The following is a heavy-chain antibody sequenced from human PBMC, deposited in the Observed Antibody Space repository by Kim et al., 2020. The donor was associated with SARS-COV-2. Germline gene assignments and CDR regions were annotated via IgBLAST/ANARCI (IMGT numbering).Heavy chain of an antibody. CDR3: ARVTTITAPFYDY. D-gene: IGHD4-4*01. V-gene: IGHV3-23*01. Sequence: GGSLRLSCAASGFTFSRYGLSWDRQAPGKGLEWVSGISASSGDTYYADSVQGRFTISRDNAKNALNLEMNSLRAEDTALYYCARVTTITAPFYDYWGRGTLVTVSS. J-gene: IGHJ4*02. CDR2: ISASSGDT. CDR1: GFTFSRYG.